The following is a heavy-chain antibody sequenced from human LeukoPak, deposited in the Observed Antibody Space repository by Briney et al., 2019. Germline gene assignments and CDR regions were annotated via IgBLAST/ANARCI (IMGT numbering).Heavy chain of an antibody. CDR1: GYSFTTFL. CDR2: FYPGYSDT. V-gene: IGHV5-51*01. J-gene: IGHJ1*01. CDR3: ARARYCSGGNCYAEN. Sequence: GESLKISGKGSGYSFTTFLIGWVRQMPGKGLEGMGVFYPGYSDTRYSPSFQGQVTISAGKSISTAYLQWSSLKASDTAIYYCARARYCSGGNCYAENWGQGTLVTVSS. D-gene: IGHD2-15*01.